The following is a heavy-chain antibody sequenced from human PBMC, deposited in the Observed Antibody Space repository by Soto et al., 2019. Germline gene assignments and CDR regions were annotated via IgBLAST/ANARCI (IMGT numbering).Heavy chain of an antibody. CDR3: ATDPIWFGEFRFDY. CDR1: GYTLTELS. CDR2: FDPEDGET. J-gene: IGHJ4*02. Sequence: GVSAKACSKVCGYTLTELSMHWVQQATGKGLEWMGGFDPEDGETIYAQEFQGRVTMTEDTSTDTAYMELSSLRSEDTAVYYCATDPIWFGEFRFDYWGQGTLVTVSS. D-gene: IGHD3-10*01. V-gene: IGHV1-24*01.